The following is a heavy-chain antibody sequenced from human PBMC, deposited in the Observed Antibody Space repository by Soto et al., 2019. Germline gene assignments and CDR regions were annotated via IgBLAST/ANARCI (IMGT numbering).Heavy chain of an antibody. D-gene: IGHD6-19*01. CDR3: AASGYSSGWYRYYYYYMDV. CDR1: GDSVSSNSAA. V-gene: IGHV6-1*01. J-gene: IGHJ6*03. CDR2: TYYRSKWYN. Sequence: SQTLSLTCAISGDSVSSNSAAWNWIRQSPSRGLEWLGRTYYRSKWYNDYAVSVKSRITINPDTSKNQISLQLNSVTPEDTAVYYCAASGYSSGWYRYYYYYMDVWGKGTTVTVSS.